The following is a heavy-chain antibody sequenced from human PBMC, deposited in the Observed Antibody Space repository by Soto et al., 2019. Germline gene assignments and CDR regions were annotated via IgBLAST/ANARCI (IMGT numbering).Heavy chain of an antibody. CDR2: ITSGSTTI. CDR3: VRDKFYDIVTGYSGSGMYV. CDR1: GFTFNRYS. J-gene: IGHJ6*02. Sequence: PGGSLRLSCTTSGFTFNRYSMNWVRQAPGKGLEWVSYITSGSTTIYYADSVKGRFTISRDNAENSLYLQMNSLRDEDTAVYYCVRDKFYDIVTGYSGSGMYVWGQGTTVTVSS. D-gene: IGHD3-9*01. V-gene: IGHV3-48*02.